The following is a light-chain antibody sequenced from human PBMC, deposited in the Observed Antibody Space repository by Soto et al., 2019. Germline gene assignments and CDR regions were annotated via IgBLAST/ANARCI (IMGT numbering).Light chain of an antibody. J-gene: IGLJ2*01. CDR2: NTN. CDR1: SGSVSTNYY. V-gene: IGLV8-61*01. CDR3: VLYMVGGSVV. Sequence: QTVVTQEPSFSVSPGGTVTLTCGLNSGSVSTNYYPTWYQQTPGQAPRTLIYNTNTRFSGVPDRFSGSIVGNKAALTITGAQADDESNYYSVLYMVGGSVVYGGGTKLTVL.